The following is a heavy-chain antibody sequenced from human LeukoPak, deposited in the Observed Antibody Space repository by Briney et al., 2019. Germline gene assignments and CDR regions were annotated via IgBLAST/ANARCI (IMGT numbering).Heavy chain of an antibody. CDR1: GYTFTGYY. V-gene: IGHV1-2*02. CDR3: ARIIEEELVYFDY. CDR2: INPNSSGT. Sequence: ASVKVSCKASGYTFTGYYMHWVRQAPGQGLEWMGWINPNSSGTNYAQKFQGRVTMTRDTSIGTAYMELSRLRSDDTAVYYCARIIEEELVYFDYWGQGTLVTVSS. J-gene: IGHJ4*02. D-gene: IGHD3-3*02.